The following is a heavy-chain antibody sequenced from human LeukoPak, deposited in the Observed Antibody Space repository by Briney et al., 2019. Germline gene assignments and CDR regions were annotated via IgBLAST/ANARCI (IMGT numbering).Heavy chain of an antibody. CDR2: IYTSGST. J-gene: IGHJ4*02. CDR3: ASLPTSDWFGELRQDY. D-gene: IGHD3-10*01. CDR1: GGSISSGSYY. Sequence: PSQTLSLTCTVSGGSISSGSYYWSWLRQPAGKGLEWIGRIYTSGSTNYNPSLKSRVTISVDTSKNQFSLKLSSVTAADTAVYYCASLPTSDWFGELRQDYWGQGTLVTVSS. V-gene: IGHV4-61*02.